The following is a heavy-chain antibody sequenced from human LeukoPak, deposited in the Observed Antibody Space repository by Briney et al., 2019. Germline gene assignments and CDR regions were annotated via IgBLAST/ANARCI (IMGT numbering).Heavy chain of an antibody. CDR3: ARQIRYYDSSGYYFDY. D-gene: IGHD3-22*01. Sequence: SETLSLTCTVSGGSISSSSYYWGWIRQPSGKGLEWIGSIYYSGSTYYNPSLKSRVTISVDTSKNQFSLKLSSVTAADTAVYYCARQIRYYDSSGYYFDYWGQGTLVTVSS. CDR1: GGSISSSSYY. V-gene: IGHV4-39*01. J-gene: IGHJ4*02. CDR2: IYYSGST.